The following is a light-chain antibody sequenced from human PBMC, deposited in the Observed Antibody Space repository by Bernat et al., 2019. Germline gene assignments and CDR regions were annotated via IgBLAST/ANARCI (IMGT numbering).Light chain of an antibody. J-gene: IGKJ3*01. CDR3: QQYGSSPT. Sequence: EIVMTQSPDTLSVSPGERATLSCRASQSVSTKLVWYQQKPGQAPRLLIYGASSRATGIPDRFSGSGSGTDFTLTISRLEPEDFAVYYCQQYGSSPTFGPGTKVDIK. CDR1: QSVSTK. CDR2: GAS. V-gene: IGKV3-20*01.